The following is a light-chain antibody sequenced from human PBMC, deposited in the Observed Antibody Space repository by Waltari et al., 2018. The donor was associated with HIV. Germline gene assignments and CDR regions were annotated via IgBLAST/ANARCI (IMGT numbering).Light chain of an antibody. CDR1: NSDIGTYDY. J-gene: IGLJ2*01. CDR3: SSFANRDGFYVL. Sequence: QSALTQPPSASGSPGQSVTLSCTGTNSDIGTYDYVSWYQQHPGQAPKLVISEVNNRPSGVSDRCSGSKSGNTAFLTVSGLQAEDEADYYCSSFANRDGFYVLFGGGTRLTVL. V-gene: IGLV2-8*01. CDR2: EVN.